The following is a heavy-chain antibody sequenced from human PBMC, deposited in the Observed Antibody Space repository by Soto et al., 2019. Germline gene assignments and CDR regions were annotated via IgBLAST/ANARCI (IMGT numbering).Heavy chain of an antibody. D-gene: IGHD3-10*01. Sequence: GGSLRLSCAASGFTFSSYAMSWVRQAPGKGLEWVSAISGSGGSTYYADSVKGRFTISRDNSKNTLYLQMTNMDPVDTATYYCARIKAQYYGSGSYYATSYYYYYGMDVWGQGTTVTVSS. CDR2: ISGSGGST. CDR3: ARIKAQYYGSGSYYATSYYYYYGMDV. J-gene: IGHJ6*02. V-gene: IGHV3-23*01. CDR1: GFTFSSYA.